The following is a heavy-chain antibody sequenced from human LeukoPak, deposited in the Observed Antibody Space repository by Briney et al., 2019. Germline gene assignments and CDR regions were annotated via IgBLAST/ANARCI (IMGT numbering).Heavy chain of an antibody. CDR1: GGSISSGSYY. Sequence: SETLSLTCTVPGGSISSGSYYWSWIRQPAGKGLEWIGRIYTSGSTNYNPSLKSRVTISVDTSKNQFSLKLSSVTAADTAVYYCARGRGSCSSTSCYIWFDPWGQGTLVTVSS. CDR3: ARGRGSCSSTSCYIWFDP. J-gene: IGHJ5*02. CDR2: IYTSGST. V-gene: IGHV4-61*02. D-gene: IGHD2-2*02.